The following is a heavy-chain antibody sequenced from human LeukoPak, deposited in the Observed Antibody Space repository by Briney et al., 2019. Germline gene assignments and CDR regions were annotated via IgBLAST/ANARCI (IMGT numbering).Heavy chain of an antibody. CDR1: GGSISSYY. CDR3: ARGIAVAGIVYWFDP. CDR2: IYYSGST. J-gene: IGHJ5*02. D-gene: IGHD6-19*01. V-gene: IGHV4-59*01. Sequence: SETLSLTCTVSGGSISSYYWSWIRQPPGKGLEWIGYIYYSGSTNYNPSLKSRVTISVDTSKNQFSLKLSSVTAADTAVYYCARGIAVAGIVYWFDPWGQGTLVTVSS.